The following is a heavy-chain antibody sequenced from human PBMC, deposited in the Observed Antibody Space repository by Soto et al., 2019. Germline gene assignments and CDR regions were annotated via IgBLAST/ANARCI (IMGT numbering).Heavy chain of an antibody. CDR1: GASISTIIYY. Sequence: QLQLQESGPGLVKPSETLSLTCSVSGASISTIIYYWGWIRQPPGKGLEWIGTIYYSGTTYYNSSLKSRVTISVDTSRNQFSLKLRSVTAADTAIYYCARRFEYSTGWYYFDYWGQGTLLTVSS. D-gene: IGHD6-19*01. CDR3: ARRFEYSTGWYYFDY. V-gene: IGHV4-39*01. J-gene: IGHJ4*02. CDR2: IYYSGTT.